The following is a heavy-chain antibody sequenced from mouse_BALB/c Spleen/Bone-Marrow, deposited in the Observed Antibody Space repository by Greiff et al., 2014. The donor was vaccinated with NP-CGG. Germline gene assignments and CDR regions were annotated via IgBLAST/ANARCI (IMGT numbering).Heavy chain of an antibody. D-gene: IGHD3-1*01. V-gene: IGHV1-5*01. J-gene: IGHJ2*01. Sequence: VQLQQSGTVLARPGAAVKMSCKASGYTFSNYWMHWIKQRPAQGLEWIGTIHPGNSDTTYNQKFKGKAKLTAVTSTSTAYMELSSLTNEDSAVYYCTTLARNNFDYWGQGTTLTVSS. CDR3: TTLARNNFDY. CDR1: GYTFSNYW. CDR2: IHPGNSDT.